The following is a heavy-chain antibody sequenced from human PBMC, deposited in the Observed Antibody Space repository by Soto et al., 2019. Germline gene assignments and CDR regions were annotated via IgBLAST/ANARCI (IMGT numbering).Heavy chain of an antibody. D-gene: IGHD3-10*01. CDR2: ISSSSSCI. J-gene: IGHJ3*02. CDR3: ARVKRSCVSLGAFDI. Sequence: GGSLRLYCAAYGFTFSSYSMKLGRDSRGKGVEWVSSISSSSSCIYYADSVKGRFTISRDNAKNSLYLQMNSLRAEDTAVYYCARVKRSCVSLGAFDIWGQGTMVTVSS. V-gene: IGHV3-21*01. CDR1: GFTFSSYS.